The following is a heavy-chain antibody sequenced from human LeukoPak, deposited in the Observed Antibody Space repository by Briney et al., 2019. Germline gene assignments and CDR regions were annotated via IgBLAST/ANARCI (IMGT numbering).Heavy chain of an antibody. CDR3: AKVPGARIAVAHYYFDY. J-gene: IGHJ4*02. D-gene: IGHD6-19*01. CDR1: GFTFSSYG. CDR2: ISYDGSNK. Sequence: GRSLRLSCAASGFTFSSYGMHWVRQAPGKGLEWVAVISYDGSNKYHTDSVKGRFTISRDNSKNTLYLQMNSLRAEDTAVYYCAKVPGARIAVAHYYFDYWGQGTLVTVSS. V-gene: IGHV3-30*18.